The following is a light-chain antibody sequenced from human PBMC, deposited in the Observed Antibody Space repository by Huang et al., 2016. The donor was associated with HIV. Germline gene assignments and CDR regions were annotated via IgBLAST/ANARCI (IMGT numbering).Light chain of an antibody. CDR3: HQSNSLPWT. CDR1: QTIDSD. V-gene: IGKV6-21*02. Sequence: EIVLTQSPDFQSVTPKEKITITCRASQTIDSDLHWYQQKPDQSPKLLIKYASQSSAGVPSRFSGSGSGTDVTLTINSLETEDAATYYCHQSNSLPWTFGQGTKVEIK. J-gene: IGKJ1*01. CDR2: YAS.